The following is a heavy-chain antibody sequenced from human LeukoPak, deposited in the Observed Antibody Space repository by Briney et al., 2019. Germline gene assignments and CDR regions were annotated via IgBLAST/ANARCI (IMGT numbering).Heavy chain of an antibody. Sequence: SETLSLTCAVYGGSFSGYYWSWIRQPPGKGLEWIGEINHSGSTNYNPSLKSRVTISVDTSKNQFSLKLSSVTAADTAVYYCARVDSSSWRLYYFDYWGQGTLVTVSS. CDR1: GGSFSGYY. J-gene: IGHJ4*02. D-gene: IGHD6-13*01. CDR3: ARVDSSSWRLYYFDY. CDR2: INHSGST. V-gene: IGHV4-34*01.